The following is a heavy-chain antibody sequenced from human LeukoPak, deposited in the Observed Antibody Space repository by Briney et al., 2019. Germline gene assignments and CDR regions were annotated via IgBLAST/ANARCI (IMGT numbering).Heavy chain of an antibody. CDR2: IIPIFGTA. CDR3: FCSGGSCYSKDAFDI. J-gene: IGHJ3*02. V-gene: IGHV1-69*05. Sequence: ASVKVSCKASGGTFSSYAISWVRQAPGQGLEWMGRIIPIFGTANYAQKFQGRVTITTDESTSTAYMELSSLRSEDTAVYHCFCSGGSCYSKDAFDIWGQGTMVTVSS. D-gene: IGHD2-15*01. CDR1: GGTFSSYA.